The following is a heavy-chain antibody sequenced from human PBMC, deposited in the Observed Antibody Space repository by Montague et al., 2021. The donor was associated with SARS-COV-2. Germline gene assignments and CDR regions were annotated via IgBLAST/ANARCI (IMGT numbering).Heavy chain of an antibody. J-gene: IGHJ5*02. Sequence: SETLSLTCTVSGGSMSDHYWAWIRQPPGKGLEWLAYIYYSGGTNSNASLKSRVSMSVDTSKNQFSLKLTSVTAADTAVYYCARAVSVRRAVNWFDPWDQGTLVTVSS. CDR3: ARAVSVRRAVNWFDP. CDR1: GGSMSDHY. D-gene: IGHD3-10*01. CDR2: IYYSGGT. V-gene: IGHV4-59*11.